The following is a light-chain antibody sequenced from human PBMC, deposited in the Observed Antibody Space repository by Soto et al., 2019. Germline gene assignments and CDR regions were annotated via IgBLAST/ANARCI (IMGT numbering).Light chain of an antibody. CDR3: QQYERWPPLT. V-gene: IGKV3-15*01. CDR2: GAS. CDR1: QSVRSE. J-gene: IGKJ4*01. Sequence: EIVMTQSPASLSVSPGERVTLSCRASQSVRSELAWYQQKSGQPPTLLIYGASTRATGIPARFSGSGSGTEFTLTINDLQSEDFSVYYCQQYERWPPLTFGGGTKVDIK.